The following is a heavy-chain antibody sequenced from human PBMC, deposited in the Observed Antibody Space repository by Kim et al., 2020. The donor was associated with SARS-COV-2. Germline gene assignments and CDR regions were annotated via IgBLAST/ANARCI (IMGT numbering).Heavy chain of an antibody. J-gene: IGHJ6*01. D-gene: IGHD2-2*01. Sequence: ASVKVSCKASGYTFTSYTINWVRQATGQGLEWMGWMNPNIGNPGYAQNFQGRVTMTRNTSISTAYMELSSLRSEDTAVYYCARGGIVVVPAAIRYDYYGMDVWGHGTTVTVSS. CDR3: ARGGIVVVPAAIRYDYYGMDV. CDR1: GYTFTSYT. V-gene: IGHV1-8*01. CDR2: MNPNIGNP.